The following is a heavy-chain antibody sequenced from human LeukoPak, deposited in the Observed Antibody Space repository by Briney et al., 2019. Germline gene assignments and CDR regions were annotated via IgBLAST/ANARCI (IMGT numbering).Heavy chain of an antibody. J-gene: IGHJ4*02. CDR2: ISGSGGST. CDR3: AKDLAPLRHFDWSIGSYDY. Sequence: GGALRLSCAASGFTFSSYAMSWVRRAPGKGLEWVSAISGSGGSTYYADSVKGRFTISRDNSKNTLYLQMNSLRAEDTAVYYCAKDLAPLRHFDWSIGSYDYRGQGTLVTVSS. D-gene: IGHD3-9*01. CDR1: GFTFSSYA. V-gene: IGHV3-23*01.